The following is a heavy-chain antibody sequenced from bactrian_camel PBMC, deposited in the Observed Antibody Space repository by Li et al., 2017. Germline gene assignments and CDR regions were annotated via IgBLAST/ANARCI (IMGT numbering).Heavy chain of an antibody. CDR1: GFTFGDYC. V-gene: IGHV3S40*01. J-gene: IGHJ7*01. CDR2: VNIGGRGT. Sequence: VQLVESGGGLVQPGGSLRLSCAASGFTFGDYCMNWYRQGPGKGLEWVSAVNIGGRGTDYSDSVKGRFTISRDSAKNTVYLQMNSLKTEDTAVYYCAPTWARDNCGDRCFYYGMDVWGKGTQVTVS. D-gene: IGHD1*01.